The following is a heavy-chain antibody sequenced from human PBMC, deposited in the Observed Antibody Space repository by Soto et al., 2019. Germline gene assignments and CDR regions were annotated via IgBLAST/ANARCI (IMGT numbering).Heavy chain of an antibody. V-gene: IGHV3-11*05. J-gene: IGHJ3*02. CDR3: ARDRNYGSGYTYFDAYDI. Sequence: GRFIISRDNAKNSLYLQMNSLRAEDTAVYYCARDRNYGSGYTYFDAYDIWGQGTMVTVSS. D-gene: IGHD3-10*01.